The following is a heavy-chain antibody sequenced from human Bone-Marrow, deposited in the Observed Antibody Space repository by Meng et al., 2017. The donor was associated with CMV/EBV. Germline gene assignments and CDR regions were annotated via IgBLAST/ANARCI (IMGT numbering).Heavy chain of an antibody. CDR2: INHRGST. CDR1: GGSFSGYY. CDR3: ASMYYYDSSGYYYSPTEPNDAFDI. Sequence: SETLSLTCAVYGGSFSGYYWSWIRQPPGKGLEWIGEINHRGSTNYNPSLKSRVTISVDTSKNQFSLKLSSVTAADTAVYYCASMYYYDSSGYYYSPTEPNDAFDIWGQGTMVTVSS. J-gene: IGHJ3*02. D-gene: IGHD3-22*01. V-gene: IGHV4-34*01.